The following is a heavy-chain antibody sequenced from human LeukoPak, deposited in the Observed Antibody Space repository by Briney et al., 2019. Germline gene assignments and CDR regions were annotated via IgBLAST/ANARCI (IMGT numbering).Heavy chain of an antibody. Sequence: ASVKVSCKASGYTFTGYYMHWVRQAPGQGLEWMGWINPNSGGTNYAQKFQGWVTMTRHTSISTAYMELSRLRSDDTAVYYCARAVEMAEAFDIWGQGTMVTVSS. J-gene: IGHJ3*02. CDR2: INPNSGGT. CDR3: ARAVEMAEAFDI. D-gene: IGHD5-24*01. CDR1: GYTFTGYY. V-gene: IGHV1-2*04.